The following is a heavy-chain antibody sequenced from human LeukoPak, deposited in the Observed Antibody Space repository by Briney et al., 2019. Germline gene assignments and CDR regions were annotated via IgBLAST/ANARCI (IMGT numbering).Heavy chain of an antibody. J-gene: IGHJ4*02. CDR2: VSDSGGNT. Sequence: QPGGSLRLSCAASGFTFSSYEMNWVRQAPGKGLEWLSTVSDSGGNTYYADSVKGRFTISRDNPGNTLYLRLNSLEAEDTAVYYCAKSHSEAQRGYFDYWGQGTLVIVSS. CDR1: GFTFSSYE. D-gene: IGHD3-10*01. CDR3: AKSHSEAQRGYFDY. V-gene: IGHV3-23*01.